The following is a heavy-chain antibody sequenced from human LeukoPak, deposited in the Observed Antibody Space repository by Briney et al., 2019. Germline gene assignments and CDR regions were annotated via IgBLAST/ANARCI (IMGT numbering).Heavy chain of an antibody. CDR3: ARGRAYTGTTVTTGGYYYYMDV. Sequence: GGSLRLSCAASGFTFSSYAMSWVRQAPGKGLEWVANIKQDGSEKYYVDSVKGRFTISRDNAKNSLYLQMNSLRAEDTAVYYCARGRAYTGTTVTTGGYYYYMDVWGKGTTVTVSS. CDR1: GFTFSSYA. J-gene: IGHJ6*03. V-gene: IGHV3-7*01. D-gene: IGHD4-17*01. CDR2: IKQDGSEK.